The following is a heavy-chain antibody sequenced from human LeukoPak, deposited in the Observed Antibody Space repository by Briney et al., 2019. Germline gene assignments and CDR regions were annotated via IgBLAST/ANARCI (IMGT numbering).Heavy chain of an antibody. CDR2: ISAYNGNT. CDR3: ARVVGISSGWPNAFDI. V-gene: IGHV1-18*01. Sequence: ASVKVSCKASKYTLTDHDIHWVRQAPGQGLEWMGWISAYNGNTNYAQKLQGRVTMTTDTSTSTAYMELRSLRSDDTAVYYCARVVGISSGWPNAFDIWGQGTMVTVSS. D-gene: IGHD6-19*01. J-gene: IGHJ3*02. CDR1: KYTLTDHD.